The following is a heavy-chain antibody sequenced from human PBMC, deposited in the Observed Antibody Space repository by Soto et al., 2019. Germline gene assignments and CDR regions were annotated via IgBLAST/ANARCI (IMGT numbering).Heavy chain of an antibody. CDR2: INPSGGST. CDR1: GYTFTSYY. Sequence: ASVKVSCKASGYTFTSYYMHWVRQAPGQGFEWMGIINPSGGSTSYAQKFQGRVTMTRDTSTSTVYMELSSLRSEDTAVFYCARDTTVVTPPYWYFDLWGRGTLVTVSS. V-gene: IGHV1-46*01. J-gene: IGHJ2*01. D-gene: IGHD4-17*01. CDR3: ARDTTVVTPPYWYFDL.